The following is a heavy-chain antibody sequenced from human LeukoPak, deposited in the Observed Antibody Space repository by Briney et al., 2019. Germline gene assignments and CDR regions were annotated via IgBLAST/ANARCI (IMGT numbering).Heavy chain of an antibody. V-gene: IGHV5-51*01. D-gene: IGHD2-21*02. CDR2: IYPGDSDT. J-gene: IGHJ3*02. Sequence: GESLKISCKGSGYSFTTYWIGWVRQMPGKGLEWMGIIYPGDSDTRYSPSFQGQVTMTADKSIGTAYPQWSSLKASDTAMYYCARQGLGGGDGSGAFDIWGQGTMVTVSS. CDR1: GYSFTTYW. CDR3: ARQGLGGGDGSGAFDI.